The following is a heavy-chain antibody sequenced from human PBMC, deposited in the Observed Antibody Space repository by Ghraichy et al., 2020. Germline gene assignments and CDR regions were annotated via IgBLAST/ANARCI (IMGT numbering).Heavy chain of an antibody. CDR3: ARHAKTRRGYYFDY. CDR2: IYTSGST. Sequence: ETLSLTCTVSGGSISSYYWSWIRQPPGKGLEWIGYIYTSGSTNYNPSLKSRVTISVDTSKNQFSLKLSSVTAADTAVYYCARHAKTRRGYYFDYWGQGTLVTVSS. CDR1: GGSISSYY. J-gene: IGHJ4*02. V-gene: IGHV4-4*09.